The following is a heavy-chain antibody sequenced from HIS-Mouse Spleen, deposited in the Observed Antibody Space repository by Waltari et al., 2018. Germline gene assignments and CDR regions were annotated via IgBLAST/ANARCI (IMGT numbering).Heavy chain of an antibody. V-gene: IGHV4-38-2*02. CDR2: IYHSGST. D-gene: IGHD2-8*01. CDR1: GYSISSGYY. Sequence: QVQLQESGPGLVKPSETLSLTCTVSGYSISSGYYWGWIRQPPGKGLEWIGSIYHSGSTYYNPSLKSRVTISVDTSKNQFSLKLSSLTAADTAVYYCARDSWAYAIEYFQHWGQGTLVTVSS. CDR3: ARDSWAYAIEYFQH. J-gene: IGHJ1*01.